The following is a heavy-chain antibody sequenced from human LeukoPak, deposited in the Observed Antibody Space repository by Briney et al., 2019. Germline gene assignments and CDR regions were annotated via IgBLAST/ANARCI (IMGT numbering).Heavy chain of an antibody. CDR1: GFTFDDYA. V-gene: IGHV3-9*01. D-gene: IGHD5-18*01. CDR2: ISRNSGSK. CDR3: VKDTVRGYSYGTGGMDV. J-gene: IGHJ6*02. Sequence: PGRSLRLSCAASGFTFDDYAMHWVRQAPGKGLEWVSGISRNSGSKAHADSVKGRVTISRDNAKNSLYLQMNSLRAEDTALYYCVKDTVRGYSYGTGGMDVWGQGTTVTVSS.